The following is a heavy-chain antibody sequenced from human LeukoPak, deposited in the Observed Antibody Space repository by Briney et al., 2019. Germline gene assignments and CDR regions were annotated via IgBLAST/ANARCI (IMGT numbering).Heavy chain of an antibody. Sequence: GGSLRLSCVASGFTFSSYAMSWVRQAPGRGLEWVSSISSGSSYIYYADSVKGRFTISRDNAKNSLYLQMNSLRAEDTAMYFCARVPSDYWGQGTLVTVSS. V-gene: IGHV3-21*01. CDR3: ARVPSDY. CDR2: ISSGSSYI. CDR1: GFTFSSYA. J-gene: IGHJ4*02.